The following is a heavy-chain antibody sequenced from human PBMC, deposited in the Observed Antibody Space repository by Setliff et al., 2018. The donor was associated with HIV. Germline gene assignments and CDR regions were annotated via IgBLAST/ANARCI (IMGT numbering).Heavy chain of an antibody. CDR1: GGSISSYY. D-gene: IGHD5-18*01. J-gene: IGHJ4*02. CDR3: ARGGVGYSYGYILDY. Sequence: SETLSLTCTVSGGSISSYYWSWIRQPPGKGLEWIGYIYYSGSTNYNPSLKSRVTISVDTSKNQFSLKLGSVTAADTAVYYCARGGVGYSYGYILDYWGQGTLVTVSS. V-gene: IGHV4-59*01. CDR2: IYYSGST.